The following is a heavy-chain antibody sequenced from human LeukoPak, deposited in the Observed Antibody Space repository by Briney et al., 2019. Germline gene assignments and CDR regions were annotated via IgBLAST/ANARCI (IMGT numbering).Heavy chain of an antibody. CDR1: DFSLSTPGMG. CDR3: AHLVVTIDWRSYFDY. CDR2: IYYNDDK. V-gene: IGHV2-5*01. Sequence: SGPTLVKPTQTITLTCTFSDFSLSTPGMGVGWIRQPPGKAPEWLVMIYYNDDKRYSPSLRSRLTITKDTSKNQVVLTMTNVDVVDTATYYCAHLVVTIDWRSYFDYWGQGILVTVSS. D-gene: IGHD3-9*01. J-gene: IGHJ4*02.